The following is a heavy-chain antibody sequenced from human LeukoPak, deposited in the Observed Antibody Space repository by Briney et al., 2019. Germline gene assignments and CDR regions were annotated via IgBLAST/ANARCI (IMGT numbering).Heavy chain of an antibody. CDR3: ALIVVVPAAMPGTDY. CDR2: INTDGSST. J-gene: IGHJ4*02. CDR1: GFTFSSYW. V-gene: IGHV3-74*01. D-gene: IGHD2-2*01. Sequence: PGGSLRLSCAASGFTFSSYWMHWVRQAPGKGLVWVSRINTDGSSTSYADSVKGRFTISRDNAKNTLYLQMNSLRAEDTAVYYCALIVVVPAAMPGTDYWGQGTLVTVSS.